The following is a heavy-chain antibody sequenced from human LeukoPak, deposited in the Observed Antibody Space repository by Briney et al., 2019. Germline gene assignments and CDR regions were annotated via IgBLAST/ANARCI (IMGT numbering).Heavy chain of an antibody. Sequence: PSETLSLTCTVSGGSINRYYWSWIRRPPGKGLEWIGYIDDSGNTNYNPSLKSQVTISVDKSKNQFSLKLSFVTAADTAMYYCARSDYHNSGSHTVFDAFDIWGQGTRVTVSS. D-gene: IGHD3-10*01. CDR1: GGSINRYY. CDR2: IDDSGNT. J-gene: IGHJ3*02. CDR3: ARSDYHNSGSHTVFDAFDI. V-gene: IGHV4-59*01.